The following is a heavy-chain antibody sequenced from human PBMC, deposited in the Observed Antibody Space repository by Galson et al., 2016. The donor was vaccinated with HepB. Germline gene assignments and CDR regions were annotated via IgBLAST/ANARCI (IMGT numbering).Heavy chain of an antibody. D-gene: IGHD3-10*01. J-gene: IGHJ4*02. Sequence: SLRLSCAVSGFSFADYGMSWFRQAPGTGLEWVSGISWTGGGTGFGDAVKGRFTISRDNAKNSLSLQMSGLTVEYTALYYCARVDGSGNYVNVQFDHWGQGTLVTVSS. CDR3: ARVDGSGNYVNVQFDH. V-gene: IGHV3-20*04. CDR2: ISWTGGGT. CDR1: GFSFADYG.